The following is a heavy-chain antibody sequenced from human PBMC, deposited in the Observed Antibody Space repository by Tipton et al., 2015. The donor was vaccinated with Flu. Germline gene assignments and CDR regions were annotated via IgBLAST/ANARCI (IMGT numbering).Heavy chain of an antibody. Sequence: QSGAEVKKPGASVKVSCKASGYTFTSYGISWVRQAPGQGLEWMGWSSAYNGNTNSAQKLQGRVTMTTDTSTSTAYMELRSLRPDDTAVYYGVRDRITMIVVVEDAFDIWGQGTMVTVSS. CDR2: SSAYNGNT. D-gene: IGHD3-22*01. CDR1: GYTFTSYG. V-gene: IGHV1-18*01. CDR3: VRDRITMIVVVEDAFDI. J-gene: IGHJ3*02.